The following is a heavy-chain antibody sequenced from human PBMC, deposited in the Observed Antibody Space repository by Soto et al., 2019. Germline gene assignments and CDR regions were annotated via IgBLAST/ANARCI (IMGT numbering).Heavy chain of an antibody. D-gene: IGHD1-7*01. J-gene: IGHJ4*02. CDR1: GGSISSYY. Sequence: SETLSLTCTVSGGSISSYYWSWIRQPPGKGLEWIGYISYRGSTTYNPSLKSRVTISVDTSKNQFSLKLRSVTAADTAMYFCARHNPTDSWNYDYWGQGTLVTVSS. V-gene: IGHV4-59*08. CDR2: ISYRGST. CDR3: ARHNPTDSWNYDY.